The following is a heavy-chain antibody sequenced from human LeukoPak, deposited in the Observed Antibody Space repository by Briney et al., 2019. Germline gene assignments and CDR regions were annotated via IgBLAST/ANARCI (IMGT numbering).Heavy chain of an antibody. V-gene: IGHV3-30*02. J-gene: IGHJ4*02. CDR3: AKDPNPYGSGSYYVVD. CDR2: IWNDGSNH. D-gene: IGHD3-10*01. CDR1: GFTFSHHG. Sequence: HPGGSLRLSCAASGFTFSHHGMHWVRQAPGKGLEWVAFIWNDGSNHYYADSVKGRFTISRDNSKNTLYLQMNSLRAEDTAVYYCAKDPNPYGSGSYYVVDWGQGTLVTVSS.